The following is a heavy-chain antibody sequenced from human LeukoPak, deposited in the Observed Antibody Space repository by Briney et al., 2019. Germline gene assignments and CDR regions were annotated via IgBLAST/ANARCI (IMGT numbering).Heavy chain of an antibody. Sequence: GESLKISCKGSGYSFTSYWIGWVRQMPGKGLEWMGIIYPDDSDTRYSPSFQGQVTISADKSISTAYLPWSSLKASDTAMYYCARRYDSSAYAVDYWGQGTLVTVSS. CDR3: ARRYDSSAYAVDY. D-gene: IGHD3-22*01. V-gene: IGHV5-51*01. CDR2: IYPDDSDT. CDR1: GYSFTSYW. J-gene: IGHJ4*02.